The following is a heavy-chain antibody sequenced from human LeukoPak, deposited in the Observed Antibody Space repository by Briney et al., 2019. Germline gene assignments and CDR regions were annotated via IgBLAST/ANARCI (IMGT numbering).Heavy chain of an antibody. CDR2: MHPGNGNT. V-gene: IGHV1-2*02. D-gene: IGHD2-21*02. J-gene: IGHJ4*02. CDR1: GYRFISNY. CDR3: AREGSYCVGGDCYSFDF. Sequence: ASVKVSCKASGYRFISNYIQWVRQAPGLGPEWMGWMHPGNGNTRYAEKFQGRVTMTRDTSINTAYMDLSSLRSDDTAVYYCAREGSYCVGGDCYSFDFWGPGTLITVSS.